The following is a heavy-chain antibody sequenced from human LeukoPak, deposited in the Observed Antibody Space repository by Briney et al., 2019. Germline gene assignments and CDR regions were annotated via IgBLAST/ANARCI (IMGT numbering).Heavy chain of an antibody. CDR3: ARGYSGSYFSYYYMDV. J-gene: IGHJ6*03. V-gene: IGHV3-30*02. D-gene: IGHD1-26*01. CDR2: IRYDGSNK. CDR1: GFTFSSYG. Sequence: GGSLRLSCAASGFTFSSYGMHWVRQAPGKGLEWVAFIRYDGSNKYYADSVKGRFTISRDNSKNTLYLQMNSLRAEDTAVYYCARGYSGSYFSYYYMDVWGKGTTVTVSS.